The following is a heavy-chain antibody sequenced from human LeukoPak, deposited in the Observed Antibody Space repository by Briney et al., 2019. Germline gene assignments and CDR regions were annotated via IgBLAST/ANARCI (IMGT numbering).Heavy chain of an antibody. CDR1: GGSISSYY. CDR2: IYYSGST. Sequence: SETLSLTCTVSGGSISSYYWGWFRQPPGKGLEWIGYIYYSGSTNYNPSLKSRVTISVDTSKNQFSLKLSSVTAADTAVYYCAREIAAAGSGSPYWYFDLWGRGTLVTVSS. J-gene: IGHJ2*01. V-gene: IGHV4-59*01. CDR3: AREIAAAGSGSPYWYFDL. D-gene: IGHD6-13*01.